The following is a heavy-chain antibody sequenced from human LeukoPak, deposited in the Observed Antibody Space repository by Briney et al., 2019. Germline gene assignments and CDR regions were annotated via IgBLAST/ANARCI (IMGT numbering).Heavy chain of an antibody. CDR2: IYSGGST. CDR1: GFTVSSNY. J-gene: IGHJ4*02. D-gene: IGHD5-24*01. CDR3: ARDGGDGYNLVPIGY. V-gene: IGHV3-53*01. Sequence: GGSLRLSCAASGFTVSSNYMSWVRQAPGKGLEWVSVIYSGGSTYYADSAKGRFTISRDNAKNSLYLQMNSLRAEDTAVYYCARDGGDGYNLVPIGYWGQGTLVTVSS.